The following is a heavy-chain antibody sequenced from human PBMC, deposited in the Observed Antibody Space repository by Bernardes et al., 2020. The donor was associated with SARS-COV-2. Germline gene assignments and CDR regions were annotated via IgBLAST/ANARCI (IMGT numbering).Heavy chain of an antibody. J-gene: IGHJ5*02. V-gene: IGHV4-59*01. CDR1: GDSLRSYY. Sequence: SETMSLTCNVTGDSLRSYYWTSPRPTPGNGPAWIGSIHYSGSTNYKPSLKSRVTISVDTSKNQFPLTLSSETAADTAAYYCARCKTYYDFWSGYYGKQGWFDPWGQGTLVTVSS. CDR2: IHYSGST. CDR3: ARCKTYYDFWSGYYGKQGWFDP. D-gene: IGHD3-3*01.